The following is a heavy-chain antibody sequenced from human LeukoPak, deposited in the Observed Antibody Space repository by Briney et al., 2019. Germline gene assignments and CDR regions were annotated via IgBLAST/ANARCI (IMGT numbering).Heavy chain of an antibody. J-gene: IGHJ5*02. CDR3: ARHAEGYCSGGSCYGVPNWFDP. D-gene: IGHD2-15*01. Sequence: KPSETLSLTCTVSGDSISSSSYYGGWVRQPPGKGLGWIGSIYYRGSTYYNPSRKSRVHKSVDTSTNQFSLKLSSVTAADTAVYYCARHAEGYCSGGSCYGVPNWFDPWGQGTLVTVSS. V-gene: IGHV4-39*01. CDR1: GDSISSSSYY. CDR2: IYYRGST.